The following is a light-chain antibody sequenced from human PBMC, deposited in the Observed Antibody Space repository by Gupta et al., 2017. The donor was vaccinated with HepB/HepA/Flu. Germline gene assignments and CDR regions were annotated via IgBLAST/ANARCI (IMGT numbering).Light chain of an antibody. CDR1: SNDIGGYDF. V-gene: IGLV2-14*03. CDR3: SADTTSSTLI. J-gene: IGLJ2*01. CDR2: DVN. Sequence: QSALTQPASVSGSPGQSITFSCTGTSNDIGGYDFVSWYQQHPGTAPKLIIFDVNNRPSGVSNRFSGSKSGNTASLTISGLQHEDEADYYCSADTTSSTLIFGGGTKLTVL.